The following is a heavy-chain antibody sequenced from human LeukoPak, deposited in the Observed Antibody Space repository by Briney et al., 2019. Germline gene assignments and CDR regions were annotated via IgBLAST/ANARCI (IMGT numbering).Heavy chain of an antibody. V-gene: IGHV4-59*01. Sequence: SETLSLTCTVSGCSIRSYYWSWIRQPPGKGLEWIGYIYYSGSTNYNPSLKSRVTISVDTSKNQFSLKLSSVTAADTAVYYCARANYRGWFDPWGQGTLVTVSS. CDR2: IYYSGST. J-gene: IGHJ5*02. D-gene: IGHD1-7*01. CDR3: ARANYRGWFDP. CDR1: GCSIRSYY.